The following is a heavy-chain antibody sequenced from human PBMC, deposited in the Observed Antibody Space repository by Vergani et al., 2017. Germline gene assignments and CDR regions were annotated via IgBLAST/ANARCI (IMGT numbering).Heavy chain of an antibody. CDR3: TTSRSWYEYYFDY. D-gene: IGHD6-13*01. V-gene: IGHV3-15*01. Sequence: EVQLVESGGGLVKPGGSLRLSCAASGFTFSNAWMSWVRQAPGKGLEWVGRIKSKTDGGTTDYAAPVKGRITISRDNSKNTLYLQMNSLKTEDTAVYYCTTSRSWYEYYFDYWGQGTLVTVSS. J-gene: IGHJ4*02. CDR1: GFTFSNAW. CDR2: IKSKTDGGTT.